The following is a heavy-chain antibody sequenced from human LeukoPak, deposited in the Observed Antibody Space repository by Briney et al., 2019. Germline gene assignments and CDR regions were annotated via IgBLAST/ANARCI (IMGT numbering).Heavy chain of an antibody. CDR2: ISGSDGST. CDR3: AGHSGPNYYHFYMDV. J-gene: IGHJ6*03. V-gene: IGHV3-23*01. D-gene: IGHD6-19*01. Sequence: GGSLRLSCAASEFTFSNYAVSWVRQAPGKGLEWVSVISGSDGSTYYADSVKGRFTISRDNSKNTLYLQMNTLRVADTAVYYCAGHSGPNYYHFYMDVWGKGTTVTVSS. CDR1: EFTFSNYA.